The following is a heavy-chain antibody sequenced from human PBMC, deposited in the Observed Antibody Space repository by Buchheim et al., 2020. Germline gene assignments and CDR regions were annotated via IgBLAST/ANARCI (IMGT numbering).Heavy chain of an antibody. V-gene: IGHV3-23*01. CDR1: GFTFSSYA. CDR3: AKDSYDGRGSRYDY. J-gene: IGHJ4*02. D-gene: IGHD3-22*01. Sequence: EVQLLKSGGGLAQPGGSLRLSCAASGFTFSSYAMSWVRQAPGQGLEWVSAISGGGDSTWFADSVKGRFTISRDTSKNMLYLQMNTLRAEDTALYYCAKDSYDGRGSRYDYWGQGTL. CDR2: ISGGGDST.